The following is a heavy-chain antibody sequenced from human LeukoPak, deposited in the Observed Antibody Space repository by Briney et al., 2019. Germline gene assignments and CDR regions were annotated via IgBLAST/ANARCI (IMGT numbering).Heavy chain of an antibody. CDR3: ARDGGIARYYYYYYLDV. J-gene: IGHJ6*03. CDR2: INPTGGP. V-gene: IGHV1-2*02. Sequence: ASVKVSCKASGYSFTGYDLNWVRQAPGQGLEWMGWINPTGGPNYAQKFQGRVTMNSDTSISTVDMELRSLRSDDTAVYYCARDGGIARYYYYYYLDVWGQGTTVTVS. D-gene: IGHD2-21*01. CDR1: GYSFTGYD.